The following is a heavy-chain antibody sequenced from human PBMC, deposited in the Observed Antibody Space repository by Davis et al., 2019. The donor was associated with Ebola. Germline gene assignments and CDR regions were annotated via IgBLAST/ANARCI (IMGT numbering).Heavy chain of an antibody. J-gene: IGHJ4*02. Sequence: GESLKISCAASGFTFSGYWMSWVRQAPGKGLEWVANIKQDGSEKYYVDSVKGRFTISRDNAKNSLYLQMNSLRAEDTAVYYCARGRAAAGLVDYWGQGTLVTVSS. CDR3: ARGRAAAGLVDY. CDR1: GFTFSGYW. D-gene: IGHD6-13*01. V-gene: IGHV3-7*01. CDR2: IKQDGSEK.